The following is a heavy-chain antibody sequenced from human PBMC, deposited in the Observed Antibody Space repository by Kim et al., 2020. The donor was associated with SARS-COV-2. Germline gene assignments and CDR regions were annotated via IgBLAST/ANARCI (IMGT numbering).Heavy chain of an antibody. CDR2: ISGSGGST. D-gene: IGHD3-22*01. V-gene: IGHV3-23*01. CDR3: AKEDVLTGEDSSGYEFDY. J-gene: IGHJ4*02. Sequence: GGSLRLSCAASGFTFSSYAMSWVRQAPGKGLEWVSAISGSGGSTYYADSVKGRFTISRDNSKNTLYLQMNSLRADDTAVYYCAKEDVLTGEDSSGYEFDYWGQGTLVTVSS. CDR1: GFTFSSYA.